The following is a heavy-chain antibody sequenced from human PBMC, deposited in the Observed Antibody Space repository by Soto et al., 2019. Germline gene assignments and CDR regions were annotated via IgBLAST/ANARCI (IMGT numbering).Heavy chain of an antibody. D-gene: IGHD6-6*01. CDR1: GYSFTSYW. V-gene: IGHV5-51*07. J-gene: IGHJ6*02. CDR3: ARHKKTSSNYYYGMDV. CDR2: IYPGDSDT. Sequence: GASLKSSCKGSGYSFTSYWIGWVHQIPRKGLEWMGIIYPGDSDTRYSPSFQGQVTISADKSISTAYLQWSSLKASDTAMYYCARHKKTSSNYYYGMDVWGQGTTVTV.